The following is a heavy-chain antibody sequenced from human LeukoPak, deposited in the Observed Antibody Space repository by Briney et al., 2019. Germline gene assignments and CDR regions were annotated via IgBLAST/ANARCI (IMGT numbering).Heavy chain of an antibody. D-gene: IGHD2-21*02. CDR2: IYYSGST. J-gene: IGHJ4*02. CDR3: ARGDSALFDY. Sequence: RASETLSLTCTVSGGSISSSSYYWGWIRQPPGKGLEWIGSIYYSGSTYYNPSLKSRVTISVDTSKNQFSLKLSSVTAADTAVYYCARGDSALFDYWGQGTLVTVSS. V-gene: IGHV4-39*01. CDR1: GGSISSSSYY.